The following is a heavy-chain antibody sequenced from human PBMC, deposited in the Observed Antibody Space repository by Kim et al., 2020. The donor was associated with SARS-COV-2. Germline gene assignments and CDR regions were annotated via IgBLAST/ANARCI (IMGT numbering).Heavy chain of an antibody. CDR3: AKGEYYDSSGFRVPFDY. Sequence: VKSRYTISRDNSKNTLYLQKNSLRAEDTAVYYCAKGEYYDSSGFRVPFDYWGQGALVTVSS. D-gene: IGHD3-22*01. J-gene: IGHJ4*02. V-gene: IGHV3-23*01.